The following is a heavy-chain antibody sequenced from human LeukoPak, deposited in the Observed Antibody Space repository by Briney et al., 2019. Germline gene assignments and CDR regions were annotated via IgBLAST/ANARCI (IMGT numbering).Heavy chain of an antibody. CDR2: IHYSGST. D-gene: IGHD1-26*01. J-gene: IGHJ4*02. V-gene: IGHV4-59*12. CDR3: ARDRGSYRFDY. Sequence: GSLRLSCAASGFTFSSYSMNWVRQAPGKGLEWVAYIHYSGSTNYNPSLRSRVTISVDTSKNQFSLKLSSVTAADTAVYYCARDRGSYRFDYWGQGTLVTVSS. CDR1: GFTFSSYS.